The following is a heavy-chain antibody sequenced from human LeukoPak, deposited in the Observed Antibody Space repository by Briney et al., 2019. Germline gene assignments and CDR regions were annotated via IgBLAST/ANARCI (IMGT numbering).Heavy chain of an antibody. CDR1: GYTFTSYA. V-gene: IGHV1-3*01. Sequence: GASVKVSCKASGYTFTSYAMHWVRQAPGQRLEWMGWINAGNGNTKYSQKFQGRVTITRDTSASTAYMELSSLRSEDTAVYYCATGRLRLGELSNWFDPWGQGTLVTVSS. D-gene: IGHD3-16*02. CDR2: INAGNGNT. CDR3: ATGRLRLGELSNWFDP. J-gene: IGHJ5*02.